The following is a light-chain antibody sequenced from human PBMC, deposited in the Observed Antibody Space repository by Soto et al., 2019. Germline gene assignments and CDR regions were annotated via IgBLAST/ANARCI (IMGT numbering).Light chain of an antibody. CDR1: NIGSKS. J-gene: IGLJ3*02. CDR3: QVWDTSSGHRE. CDR2: DNS. Sequence: SYELTQPPSVSVAPGQTARITCGGNNIGSKSVHWYQQKPGQAPVLVVYDNSDRPPGIPERFSGSNSGNSATLTISRVEAGDEADYYCQVWDTSSGHREFGGGTKLTVL. V-gene: IGLV3-21*02.